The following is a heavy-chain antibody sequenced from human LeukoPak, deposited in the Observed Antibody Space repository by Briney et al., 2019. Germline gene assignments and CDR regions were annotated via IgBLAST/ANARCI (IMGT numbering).Heavy chain of an antibody. V-gene: IGHV4-59*01. CDR3: ARGSQQLVRGP. CDR1: GGSISSYY. CDR2: IYYSEST. J-gene: IGHJ4*02. Sequence: SETLSLTCTVSGGSISSYYWSWIRQPPGKGLEWIGYIYYSESTNYNPSLKSRVTISVDTSKNQFSLKLSSVTAADTAVYYCARGSQQLVRGPWGQGTLVTVSS. D-gene: IGHD6-13*01.